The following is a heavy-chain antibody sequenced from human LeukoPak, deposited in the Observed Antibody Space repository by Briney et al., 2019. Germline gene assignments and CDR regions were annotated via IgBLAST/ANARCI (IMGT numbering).Heavy chain of an antibody. CDR2: IKQDGSEK. D-gene: IGHD1-26*01. CDR1: GFTFSNYW. V-gene: IGHV3-7*01. J-gene: IGHJ4*02. Sequence: PGGSLRLSCAASGFTFSNYWMTWVRQAPGKGLEWVANIKQDGSEKYYVDSAKGRFTISRDNAKNSLYLQMNSLRAEDTAVYYCARVTVGAVDYWGQGTLVTVSS. CDR3: ARVTVGAVDY.